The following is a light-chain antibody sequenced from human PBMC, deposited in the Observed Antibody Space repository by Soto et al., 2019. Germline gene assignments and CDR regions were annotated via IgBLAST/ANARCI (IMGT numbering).Light chain of an antibody. CDR2: TNN. CDR1: SSNIGSNF. J-gene: IGLJ1*01. Sequence: QSVLTQPPSASGTPGQRVTISCSGSSSNIGSNFVYWYQHLPGTAPKLLIYTNNQRPSGVPDRFSGSKSGTSASLAISGLRSEDQADYSCASWDGSLSGHVFGTGTKVTVL. CDR3: ASWDGSLSGHV. V-gene: IGLV1-47*02.